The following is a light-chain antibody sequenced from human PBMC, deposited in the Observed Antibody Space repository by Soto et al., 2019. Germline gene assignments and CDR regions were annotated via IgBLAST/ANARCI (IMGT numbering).Light chain of an antibody. CDR1: SSDVGAYNY. CDR3: SSYTSSSTLVV. Sequence: QSALTQPASVSGSPGQSITISCTGTSSDVGAYNYVSWYQQHPGKAPKVIIYQVTNRPSGVSNRFSGSKSGNTASLTIAGLQAEDEADYYCSSYTSSSTLVVFGGGTQLTVL. CDR2: QVT. J-gene: IGLJ2*01. V-gene: IGLV2-14*01.